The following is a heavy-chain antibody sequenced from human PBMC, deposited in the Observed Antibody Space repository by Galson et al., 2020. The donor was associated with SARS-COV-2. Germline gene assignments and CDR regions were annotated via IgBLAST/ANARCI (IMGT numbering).Heavy chain of an antibody. J-gene: IGHJ5*02. Sequence: SVKVSCKASGGTFSSYAISWVRQAPGQGLEWMGGIIPIFGTANYAQKFQGRVTITADESTSTAYMELSSLRSEDTAVYYCARDPSFIVVVTAIPFGWFDPWGQGTLVTVSS. V-gene: IGHV1-69*13. D-gene: IGHD2-21*02. CDR1: GGTFSSYA. CDR3: ARDPSFIVVVTAIPFGWFDP. CDR2: IIPIFGTA.